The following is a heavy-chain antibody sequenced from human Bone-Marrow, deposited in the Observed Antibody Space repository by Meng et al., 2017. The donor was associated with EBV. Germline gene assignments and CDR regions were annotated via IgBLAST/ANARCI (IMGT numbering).Heavy chain of an antibody. V-gene: IGHV3-23*01. D-gene: IGHD6-19*01. CDR3: ANDLFSSGWYDFDY. Sequence: VQLLESGGGLVQPGGSLGLSGAASGFTFSTYAMSWVRQAPGKGLEWVSTITSSSDSTYYADSVRGRFSVSRDNSKDTLYLQMSSLTAEDTAVYYCANDLFSSGWYDFDYWGQGTLVTVSS. J-gene: IGHJ4*02. CDR2: ITSSSDST. CDR1: GFTFSTYA.